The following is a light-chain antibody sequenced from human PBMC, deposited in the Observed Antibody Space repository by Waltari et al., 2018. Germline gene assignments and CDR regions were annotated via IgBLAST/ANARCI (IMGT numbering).Light chain of an antibody. V-gene: IGLV2-14*03. Sequence: QSALTQPASVSGSPGQSITISCTGTSSDVGGYHYVSWYQQHPGKAPKLMIYDVSNRPSGVSNRVSGSKSGNTASLTSSGLQAEDEADYYCSSYTSSSTLGFGTGTKVTVL. CDR1: SSDVGGYHY. J-gene: IGLJ1*01. CDR3: SSYTSSSTLG. CDR2: DVS.